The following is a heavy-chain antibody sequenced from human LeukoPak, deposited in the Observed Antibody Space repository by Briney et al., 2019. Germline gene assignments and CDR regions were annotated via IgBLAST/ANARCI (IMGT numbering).Heavy chain of an antibody. D-gene: IGHD6-13*01. J-gene: IGHJ4*02. CDR3: AKESTTVAGAWGYFDF. V-gene: IGHV3-23*01. CDR2: IRGGGVTT. CDR1: GFTFSNYA. Sequence: AGGSLRLSCAASGFTFSNYAMSWVRQAPGKGLEWVSAIRGGGVTTYYPDSVKGRFTISRDNSKNTLYLQINSLRVEDTAVYYCAKESTTVAGAWGYFDFWGQGALVTVSS.